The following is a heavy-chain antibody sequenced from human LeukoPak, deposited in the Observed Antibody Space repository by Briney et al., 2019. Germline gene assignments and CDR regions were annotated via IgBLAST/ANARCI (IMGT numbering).Heavy chain of an antibody. CDR1: GGSISGYY. Sequence: SETLSLTYTVAGGSISGYYWSWVRQPPGRGLEWIGEINHSGSTNYNPSLKSRVTISVDTSKNQFSLKVSSVTAADTAVYYCARHGYSSSWYYFDYWGQGTLVNVSS. CDR2: INHSGST. J-gene: IGHJ4*02. D-gene: IGHD6-13*01. V-gene: IGHV4-34*01. CDR3: ARHGYSSSWYYFDY.